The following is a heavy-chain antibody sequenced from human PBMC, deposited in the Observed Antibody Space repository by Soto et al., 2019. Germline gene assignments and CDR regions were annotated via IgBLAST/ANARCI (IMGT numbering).Heavy chain of an antibody. CDR2: VFPSSGSA. V-gene: IGHV1-46*01. J-gene: IGHJ4*02. D-gene: IGHD5-12*01. CDR3: ARDSGGYFVDH. CDR1: GFRFTSSH. Sequence: ASVKVSCKASGFRFTSSHLHWVRQAPGQGLEWMGIVFPSSGSATYAQKFQGRVTMTRDMSSTTVYMELSSLTSEDTAVYYCARDSGGYFVDHWGQGTRVTVSS.